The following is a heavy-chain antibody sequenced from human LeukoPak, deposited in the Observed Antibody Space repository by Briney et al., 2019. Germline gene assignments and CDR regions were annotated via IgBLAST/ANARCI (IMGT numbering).Heavy chain of an antibody. CDR3: ARDMTVGHTLWDY. V-gene: IGHV3-7*01. D-gene: IGHD1-26*01. CDR2: IKQDGSEK. J-gene: IGHJ4*02. Sequence: GSLRLSCAASGFTFSSYWMSWVRQAPGKGLEWVANIKQDGSEKYYVDSVKGRFTISRDNAKNSLYLQMNSLRAEDTAVYYCARDMTVGHTLWDYWGQGARVTVSS. CDR1: GFTFSSYW.